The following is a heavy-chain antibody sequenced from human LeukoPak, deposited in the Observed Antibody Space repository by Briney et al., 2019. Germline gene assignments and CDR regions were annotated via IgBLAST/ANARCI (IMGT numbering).Heavy chain of an antibody. CDR1: GYSFTSYY. V-gene: IGHV1-46*01. D-gene: IGHD3-16*01. CDR2: INPSGSSA. J-gene: IGHJ6*03. CDR3: ARDPIGAYYYMDV. Sequence: ASVKVSCKASGYSFTSYYMHWVRQAPGQGLEWMGFINPSGSSAAYAQKFQGRLTMTRDMFTSTDYMELTSLTPDDTAVYYCARDPIGAYYYMDVWGKGTTVTISS.